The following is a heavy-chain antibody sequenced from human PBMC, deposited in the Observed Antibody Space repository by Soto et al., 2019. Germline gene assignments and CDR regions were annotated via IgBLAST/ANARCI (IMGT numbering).Heavy chain of an antibody. CDR2: ISSSSSYI. D-gene: IGHD2-15*01. Sequence: GGSLRLSCAASGFTFSSYSMNWVRQAPGKGLEWVSSISSSSSYIYYADSVKGRFPISRDNAKNSLYLQMNSLRAEDTVVYYCARVQRDCSGGSCSKSSAFDIWGQGTMVTVSS. CDR3: ARVQRDCSGGSCSKSSAFDI. V-gene: IGHV3-21*01. CDR1: GFTFSSYS. J-gene: IGHJ3*02.